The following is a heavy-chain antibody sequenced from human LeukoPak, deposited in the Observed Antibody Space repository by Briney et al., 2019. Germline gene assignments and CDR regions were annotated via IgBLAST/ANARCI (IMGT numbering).Heavy chain of an antibody. Sequence: GGSLRLSCAASGFTFSSYAMHWVRQAPGKGLEWVAVISYDGSNKYYADSVKGRFTISRDNSKNTLYLQMNSLRAEDTAVYYCAKEGMVVATISYYYYMDVWGKGTTVTISS. J-gene: IGHJ6*03. CDR3: AKEGMVVATISYYYYMDV. CDR1: GFTFSSYA. D-gene: IGHD5-12*01. V-gene: IGHV3-30*04. CDR2: ISYDGSNK.